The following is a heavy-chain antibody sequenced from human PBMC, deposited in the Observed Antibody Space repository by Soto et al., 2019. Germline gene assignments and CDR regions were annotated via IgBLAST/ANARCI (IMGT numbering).Heavy chain of an antibody. J-gene: IGHJ5*02. CDR2: IYYSGST. Sequence: SETLSLTCTVSGGSVSSGSYYWSWIRQPPGKGLEWIGYIYYSGSTNYNPSLKRLVTISVDTSKNQFSLKLSSVTAADTAVYYCARERLFWSGGGNWFDPWGQGTLVTVSS. D-gene: IGHD3-3*01. V-gene: IGHV4-61*01. CDR3: ARERLFWSGGGNWFDP. CDR1: GGSVSSGSYY.